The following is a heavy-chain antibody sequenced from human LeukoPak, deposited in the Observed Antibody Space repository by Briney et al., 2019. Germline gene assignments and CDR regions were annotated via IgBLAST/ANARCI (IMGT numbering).Heavy chain of an antibody. CDR1: GFTFSSNW. J-gene: IGHJ4*02. V-gene: IGHV3-74*01. CDR2: ISSDGSST. D-gene: IGHD1-26*01. Sequence: GGSLRLSCAASGFTFSSNWMYWVRQAPGKGLVWVSYISSDGSSTNYADSVKGRFTISRDNAKNTLYVQMNSLRADDTAVYYCARGRPGNYFDYRGQGTLVTVSS. CDR3: ARGRPGNYFDY.